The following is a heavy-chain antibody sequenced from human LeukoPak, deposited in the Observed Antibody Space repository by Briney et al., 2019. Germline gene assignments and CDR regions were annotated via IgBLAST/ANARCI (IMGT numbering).Heavy chain of an antibody. D-gene: IGHD3-3*01. CDR1: GYTFTGYY. J-gene: IGHJ6*03. CDR2: INPNSGGT. Sequence: ASVKVSCKASGYTFTGYYIHWVRQAPGQGLEWMGWINPNSGGTNYAQKLQGRVTMTTDTSTSTAYMELRSLRSDDTAVYYCARPRYDFWSGYYAAYYYYMDVWGKGTTVTVSS. V-gene: IGHV1-2*02. CDR3: ARPRYDFWSGYYAAYYYYMDV.